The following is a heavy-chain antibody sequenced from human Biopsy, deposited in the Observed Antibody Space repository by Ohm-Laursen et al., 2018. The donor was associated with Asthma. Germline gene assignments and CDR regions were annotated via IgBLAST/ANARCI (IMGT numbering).Heavy chain of an antibody. CDR3: ARVLESSSWGPYYFFALDV. D-gene: IGHD6-13*01. J-gene: IGHJ6*02. CDR2: ISSSGSSR. V-gene: IGHV3-11*01. CDR1: GFSFSDYY. Sequence: GSLRLSFADSGFSFSDYYMTWMRQAPAKALEWVESISSSGSSRYPSESLLGRYTMSRDNDQQTMSLDVRSLRVEDTAIYYCARVLESSSWGPYYFFALDVWGQGTPVAVSS.